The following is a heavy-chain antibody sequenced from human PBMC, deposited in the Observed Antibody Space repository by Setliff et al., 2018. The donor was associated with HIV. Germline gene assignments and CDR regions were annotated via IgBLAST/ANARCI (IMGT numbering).Heavy chain of an antibody. V-gene: IGHV3-15*01. CDR1: GFTFTNDW. CDR3: ARGPPGKWLPFYFDY. Sequence: GGSLRLSCAASGFTFTNDWMSWVRQAPGKGLEWVGRIKSKTDGETEDYAAPVKSRFTISRDNSKNTLYLQMNSLRAEDTAVYYCARGPPGKWLPFYFDYWGQGTLVTVSS. D-gene: IGHD5-12*01. J-gene: IGHJ4*02. CDR2: IKSKTDGETE.